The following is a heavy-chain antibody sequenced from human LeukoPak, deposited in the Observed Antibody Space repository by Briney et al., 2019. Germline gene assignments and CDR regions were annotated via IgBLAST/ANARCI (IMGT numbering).Heavy chain of an antibody. V-gene: IGHV1-46*01. CDR2: INPSGGST. D-gene: IGHD2-2*01. Sequence: ASVKVSCKASGYTFTSYYTHWVRQAPGQGLEWMGIINPSGGSTSYAQKFQGRVTMTRDTSTSTVYMELSSLRSEDTAVYYCARDGCSSTSCYGWFDPWGQGTLVTVSS. J-gene: IGHJ5*02. CDR1: GYTFTSYY. CDR3: ARDGCSSTSCYGWFDP.